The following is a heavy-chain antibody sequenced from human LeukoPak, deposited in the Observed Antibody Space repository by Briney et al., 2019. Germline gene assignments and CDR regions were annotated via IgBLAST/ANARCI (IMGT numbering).Heavy chain of an antibody. CDR1: GGSISSYY. Sequence: SETLSLTCTVSGGSISSYYWSWIRQPPGKGLEWIGYIYYSGSTNYNPSLKSRVTISVDTSKNQFSLKLSSVAAADTAVYYCARVGLLWFGELSWWFDPWGQGTLVTVSS. D-gene: IGHD3-10*01. J-gene: IGHJ5*02. V-gene: IGHV4-59*01. CDR3: ARVGLLWFGELSWWFDP. CDR2: IYYSGST.